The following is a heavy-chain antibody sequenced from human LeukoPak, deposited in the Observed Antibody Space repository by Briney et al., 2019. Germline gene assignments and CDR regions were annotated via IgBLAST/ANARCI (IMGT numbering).Heavy chain of an antibody. CDR3: AKDDMGANWFDP. J-gene: IGHJ5*02. CDR1: GFTFNIYA. V-gene: IGHV3-30*02. CDR2: IRYDGSNK. Sequence: GGSLRLSCATSGFTFNIYALSWVRQAPGKGLEWVAFIRYDGSNKYYADSVKGRFTISRDNSKNTLYLQMNSLRAEDTAVYYCAKDDMGANWFDPWGQGTLVTVSS. D-gene: IGHD1-26*01.